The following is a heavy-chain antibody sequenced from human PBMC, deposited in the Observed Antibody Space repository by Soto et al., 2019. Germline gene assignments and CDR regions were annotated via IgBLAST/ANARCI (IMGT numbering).Heavy chain of an antibody. V-gene: IGHV4-30-4*01. CDR2: IYYTGHT. Sequence: PSETLSLTCTVSGGSISSGDFYWSWIRQPPGKGLEWIGYIYYTGHTYYNPSRKSRVAMSIDTSKDQFSLKLNSVTAADTAVYYFPFDSWGHGTLVTVSS. J-gene: IGHJ4*01. CDR3: PFDS. CDR1: GGSISSGDFY.